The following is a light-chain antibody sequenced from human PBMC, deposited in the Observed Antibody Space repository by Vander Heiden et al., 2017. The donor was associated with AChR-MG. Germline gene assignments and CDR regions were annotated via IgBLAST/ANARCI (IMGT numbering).Light chain of an antibody. V-gene: IGKV3-15*01. CDR3: QQYHQWPPWT. CDR2: SAS. Sequence: TQSPAVVFLSHVETATLSCRTSQLVENNLAWYQQKSGQSPRLLIYSASSRAAGVPDRFSGGGTGAEFTLTISNRQAEDFGVYYCQQYHQWPPWTFGQGTRVAVK. J-gene: IGKJ1*01. CDR1: QLVENN.